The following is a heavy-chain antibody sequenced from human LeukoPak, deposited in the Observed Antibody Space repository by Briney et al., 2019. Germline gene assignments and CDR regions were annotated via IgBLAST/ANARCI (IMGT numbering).Heavy chain of an antibody. CDR1: GYTFTGCY. J-gene: IGHJ4*02. CDR3: ARGTYYYDSSGYGFDY. V-gene: IGHV1-2*02. CDR2: INPNSGGT. D-gene: IGHD3-22*01. Sequence: ASVKVSCKASGYTFTGCYMHWVRQAPGQGLEWMGWINPNSGGTNYAQKFQGRVTMTRDTSISTAYMELSRLRSDDTAVYYCARGTYYYDSSGYGFDYWGQGTLVTVSS.